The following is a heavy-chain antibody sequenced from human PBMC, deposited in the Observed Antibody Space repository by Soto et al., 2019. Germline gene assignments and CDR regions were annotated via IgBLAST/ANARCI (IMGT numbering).Heavy chain of an antibody. CDR3: ERGGGPYLRPLEI. D-gene: IGHD3-16*01. CDR1: NSVLTTSV. V-gene: IGHV1-18*04. CDR2: TSAYDGGT. J-gene: IGHJ4*01. Sequence: QALLEQSGPEVKKPGDSVRISCWLYNSVLTTSVITWLRQAPGQGFGWLGWTSAYDGGTLSALKFRNTLVMTTDSMRNMAYMKLWDVPFDDTAVYFCERGGGPYLRPLEIWGQGPPVNVS.